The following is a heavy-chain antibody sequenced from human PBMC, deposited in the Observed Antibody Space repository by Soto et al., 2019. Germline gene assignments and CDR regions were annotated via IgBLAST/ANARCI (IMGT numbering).Heavy chain of an antibody. CDR1: GFTFSSYW. V-gene: IGHV3-74*01. Sequence: EVQLVESGGGLVQPGGSLRLSCAASGFTFSSYWMHWVRQAPGKGLVWVSRINSDGSSTSYADSVKGRFTISRDNAKNTLYLQMNSLRAEDTAVYYCARGAYSSSWQPQAYSSGSTDYWGQGTLVTVSS. J-gene: IGHJ4*02. CDR3: ARGAYSSSWQPQAYSSGSTDY. D-gene: IGHD6-13*01. CDR2: INSDGSST.